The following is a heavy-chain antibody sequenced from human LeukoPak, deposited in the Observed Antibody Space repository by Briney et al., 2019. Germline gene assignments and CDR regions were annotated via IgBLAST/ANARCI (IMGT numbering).Heavy chain of an antibody. J-gene: IGHJ3*02. V-gene: IGHV3-33*01. D-gene: IGHD4-23*01. CDR2: IWYDGSNK. CDR3: ARGTGYGGNSDAFDI. CDR1: GFTFSSYG. Sequence: GGSLRLSCAASGFTFSSYGMHWVRQAPGKGLEWVAVIWYDGSNKYYADSVKGRFTISRDNSKNTLYLQMNSLRAEDTAVYYCARGTGYGGNSDAFDIWGQGTMVTVSS.